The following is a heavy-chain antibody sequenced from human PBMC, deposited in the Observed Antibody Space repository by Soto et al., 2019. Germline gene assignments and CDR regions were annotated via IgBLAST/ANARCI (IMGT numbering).Heavy chain of an antibody. Sequence: QVQLQESGPGLVKPSETLSLTCAVSGGSISSYYWSWIRQPPGKGLEWIGYFYYSGSTNYNPSLKSRVTISVDTSKNQCSLKLSSVTAADTAVYYCARGALTTYFDYWGQGTLVTVSS. CDR3: ARGALTTYFDY. CDR2: FYYSGST. V-gene: IGHV4-59*01. J-gene: IGHJ4*02. CDR1: GGSISSYY.